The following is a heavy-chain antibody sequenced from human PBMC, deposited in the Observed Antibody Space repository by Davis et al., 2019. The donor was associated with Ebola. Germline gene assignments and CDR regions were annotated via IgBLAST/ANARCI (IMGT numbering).Heavy chain of an antibody. CDR3: ARGTHYAHDY. J-gene: IGHJ4*02. CDR2: TNSDGSIT. V-gene: IGHV3-74*01. D-gene: IGHD2-2*01. Sequence: GESLKISCAASGFTFSSNWMHWVRQAPGKGLVWDSRTNSDGSITSYADSVKGRFTISRDNAKNTLYLQMNSLRDEDTAVYYCARGTHYAHDYWGQGTLVTVSS. CDR1: GFTFSSNW.